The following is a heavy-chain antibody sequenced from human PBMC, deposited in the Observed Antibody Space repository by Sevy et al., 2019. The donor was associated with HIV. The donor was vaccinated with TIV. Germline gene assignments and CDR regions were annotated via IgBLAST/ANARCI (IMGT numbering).Heavy chain of an antibody. CDR3: AKGTLVVPAVIYYYYGMDV. D-gene: IGHD2-2*02. CDR2: ISHSGGST. V-gene: IGHV3-23*01. CDR1: GFTFSSYA. Sequence: GGSLRLSCAASGFTFSSYAMNWVRQAPGKGLEWVSAISHSGGSTYYADSVKGRFTISSDNSKNTLYLQMNSLRAEDTAVYYCAKGTLVVPAVIYYYYGMDVWGQGTTVTVSS. J-gene: IGHJ6*02.